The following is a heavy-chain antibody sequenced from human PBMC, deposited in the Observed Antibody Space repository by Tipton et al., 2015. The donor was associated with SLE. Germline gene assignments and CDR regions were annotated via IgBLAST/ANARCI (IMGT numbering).Heavy chain of an antibody. CDR2: IHDTGNT. CDR3: ARVRFNGNWEQGNRWFDP. V-gene: IGHV4-30-2*01. Sequence: TLSLTCTVSGGSISSGGYSWSWIREAPGKGLEWIGYIHDTGNTYYNPSLKSRVTISLDRSKNQFSLQLTSVTAADTAVYYCARVRFNGNWEQGNRWFDPWSQGTLVTVSS. J-gene: IGHJ5*02. D-gene: IGHD1-1*01. CDR1: GGSISSGGYS.